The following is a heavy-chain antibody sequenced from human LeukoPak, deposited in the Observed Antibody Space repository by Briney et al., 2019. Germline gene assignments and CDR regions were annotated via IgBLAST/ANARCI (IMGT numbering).Heavy chain of an antibody. CDR1: GFTFSSYA. D-gene: IGHD3-22*01. V-gene: IGHV3-23*01. Sequence: PGGSLRLSCAASGFTFSSYAITWVRQAPGKGLEWVSAVSSNGAKTYYADSVKGRFTISRDNYKNMVFLQMNSLRAEDTAVYYCARGAYYYEDWGQGTLVTVSS. J-gene: IGHJ4*02. CDR3: ARGAYYYED. CDR2: VSSNGAKT.